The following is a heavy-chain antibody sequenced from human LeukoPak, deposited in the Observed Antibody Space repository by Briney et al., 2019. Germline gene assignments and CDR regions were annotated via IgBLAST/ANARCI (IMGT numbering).Heavy chain of an antibody. J-gene: IGHJ6*04. CDR1: GFTFSSYE. D-gene: IGHD2-2*01. CDR3: ARGWDIVVVPAATDGSGAMDV. V-gene: IGHV3-48*03. CDR2: ISSSGSTI. Sequence: GSLRLSCAASGFTFSSYEMNWVRQAPGKGLEWVSYISSSGSTIYYADSVKGRFTISRDNAKNSLYLQMNSLRAEDTAVYYCARGWDIVVVPAATDGSGAMDVWGKGTTVTVSS.